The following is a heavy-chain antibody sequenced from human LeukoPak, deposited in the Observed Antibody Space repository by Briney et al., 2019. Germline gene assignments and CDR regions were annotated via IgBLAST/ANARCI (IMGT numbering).Heavy chain of an antibody. CDR3: ARSPYYYGMDV. J-gene: IGHJ6*02. CDR2: INSDGSST. CDR1: GFTFSSYW. V-gene: IGHV3-74*01. Sequence: GGSLRLSCVASGFTFSSYWMHWVRQAPGKGLVWVSHINSDGSSTSYADSVKGRFTISRDNAKNTVYLQMNSLRAEDTALYYCARSPYYYGMDVWGQGTTVTVSS.